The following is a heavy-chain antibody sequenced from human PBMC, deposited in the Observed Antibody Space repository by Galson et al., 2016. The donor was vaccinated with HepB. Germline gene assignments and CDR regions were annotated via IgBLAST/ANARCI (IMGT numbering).Heavy chain of an antibody. J-gene: IGHJ4*02. V-gene: IGHV3-48*01. CDR1: GFTLSSYS. Sequence: SLRLSCAASGFTLSSYSMNWVRQAPGKGLEWVSYISSSSSTIYYAASVKGRFTISRDNSKNSLYPQMNRLRAEDTAVYYCARDFDYWGQGTLVTVSS. CDR3: ARDFDY. CDR2: ISSSSSTI.